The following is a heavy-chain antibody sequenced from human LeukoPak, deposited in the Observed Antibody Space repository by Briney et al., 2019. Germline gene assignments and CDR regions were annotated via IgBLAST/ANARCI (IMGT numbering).Heavy chain of an antibody. CDR2: IYYSGST. D-gene: IGHD3-3*01. CDR3: ARHLEEWFPPAGWFDP. CDR1: GGSISSGGYY. J-gene: IGHJ5*02. V-gene: IGHV4-31*03. Sequence: TSETLSLTCTVSGGSISSGGYYWSWIRQHPGKGLEWIGYIYYSGSTYYNPSLKSRVTISVDTSKNQFSLKLSSVTAADTAVYYCARHLEEWFPPAGWFDPWGQGTLVTVSS.